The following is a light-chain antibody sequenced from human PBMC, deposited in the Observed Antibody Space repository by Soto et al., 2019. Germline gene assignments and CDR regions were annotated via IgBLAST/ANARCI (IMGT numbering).Light chain of an antibody. CDR3: SSYTNTKSYV. Sequence: QSARTQPASVSGSPGQSITISCTGTSSDVGAYNYVSWYQQHPGKVPKLMIYDVSNRPSGVSNRFSGSKSGNTASLTLSGLQAEDEADYYCSSYTNTKSYVFGTGTKLTVL. CDR1: SSDVGAYNY. V-gene: IGLV2-14*03. CDR2: DVS. J-gene: IGLJ1*01.